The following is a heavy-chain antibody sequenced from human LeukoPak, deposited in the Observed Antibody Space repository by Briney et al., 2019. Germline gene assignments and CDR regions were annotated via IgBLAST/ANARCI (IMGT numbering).Heavy chain of an antibody. J-gene: IGHJ4*02. Sequence: PGRSLRLSCAASGFTFSSYAMHWVRQAPGKGLEWVAVISYDGSNKYYADSVKGRFTISRDNSKNTLYLQMNSLRAEDTAVYYCARALGYYFDYWGQGTLSPSPQ. D-gene: IGHD3-16*01. CDR3: ARALGYYFDY. CDR2: ISYDGSNK. V-gene: IGHV3-30-3*01. CDR1: GFTFSSYA.